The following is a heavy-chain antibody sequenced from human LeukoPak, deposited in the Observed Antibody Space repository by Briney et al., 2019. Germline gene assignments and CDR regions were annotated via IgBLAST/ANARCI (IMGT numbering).Heavy chain of an antibody. J-gene: IGHJ4*02. D-gene: IGHD2-2*01. CDR2: MNPNSGNT. CDR1: GYTFTSYD. CDR3: AAMGTLGYCSSTSCYAVDY. V-gene: IGHV1-8*01. Sequence: ASVEVSCKASGYTFTSYDINWVRQATGQGLEWTGWMNPNSGNTGYAQKFQGRVTMTRNTSISTAYMELSSLRSEDTAVYYCAAMGTLGYCSSTSCYAVDYWGQGTLVTVSS.